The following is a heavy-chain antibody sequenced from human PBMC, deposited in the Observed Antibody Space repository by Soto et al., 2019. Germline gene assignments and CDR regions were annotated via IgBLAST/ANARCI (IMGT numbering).Heavy chain of an antibody. CDR3: ARRYGGTFDY. J-gene: IGHJ4*02. Sequence: QVQLQESGPGLVKPSETLSLTCTVSGGSISSYYWSWIRQPPGKGLEWIGYIYYSGSTNYNPSLKSRVTISGDTSKNPFSLKLSSVTAADTAVYDGARRYGGTFDYCGQGTLVTVSS. CDR1: GGSISSYY. CDR2: IYYSGST. D-gene: IGHD2-15*01. V-gene: IGHV4-59*08.